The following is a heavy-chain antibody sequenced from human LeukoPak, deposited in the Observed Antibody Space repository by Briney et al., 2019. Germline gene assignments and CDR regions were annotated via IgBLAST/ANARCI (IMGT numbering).Heavy chain of an antibody. CDR1: GGSMSSGSYY. D-gene: IGHD6-19*01. CDR2: IKTSGTT. Sequence: SQTLSLTCTVSGGSMSSGSYYWSWIRQPAGKGLEWIGRIKTSGTTDYNPSLESRVTILVDTSKNQFSLNPSSVTATDTAVYYCVRSWDSSGWYVYYYMDVWGKGTTVTVSS. J-gene: IGHJ6*03. V-gene: IGHV4-61*02. CDR3: VRSWDSSGWYVYYYMDV.